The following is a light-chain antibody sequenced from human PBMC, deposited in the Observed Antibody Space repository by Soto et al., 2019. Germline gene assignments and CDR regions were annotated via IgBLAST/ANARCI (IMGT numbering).Light chain of an antibody. CDR2: ESN. Sequence: QSVLTQPPSVSAAPGQKVTISCSGTNSNIGNNYVSWYQQLPGTAPKLLLYESNKRPSGIPDRFSGSKSGTSASLGITGIQTGDEADYYCGTWDSSLSAVVFGGGTKLTVL. CDR1: NSNIGNNY. J-gene: IGLJ2*01. V-gene: IGLV1-51*02. CDR3: GTWDSSLSAVV.